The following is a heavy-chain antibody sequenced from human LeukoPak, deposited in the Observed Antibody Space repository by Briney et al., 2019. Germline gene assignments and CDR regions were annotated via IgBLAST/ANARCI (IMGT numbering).Heavy chain of an antibody. D-gene: IGHD2-2*01. CDR3: ASGRSYQLLNYCFDY. CDR2: ISSSSSYI. Sequence: GGSLRLSCAASGFTFSSYSMNWVRQAPGKGLEWVSSISSSSSYIYYADSVKGRFTISRDNAKNSLYLQMNSLRSDDTAVYYCASGRSYQLLNYCFDYWGQGTLVTVSS. V-gene: IGHV3-21*04. CDR1: GFTFSSYS. J-gene: IGHJ4*02.